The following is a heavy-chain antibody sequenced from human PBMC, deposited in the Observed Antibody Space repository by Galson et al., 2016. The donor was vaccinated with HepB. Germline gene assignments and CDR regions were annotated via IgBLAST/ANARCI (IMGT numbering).Heavy chain of an antibody. Sequence: SLRLSCAASGFTFSSYSMNWVRQAPGKGLEWVSSISSSSTYIYYADSLKGQFTISRDNAKNSLYLQMSGLRAEDTAVYYCARAYGDYGTGWYFDLWGRGTLVTVSS. CDR2: ISSSSTYI. CDR3: ARAYGDYGTGWYFDL. V-gene: IGHV3-21*01. J-gene: IGHJ2*01. CDR1: GFTFSSYS. D-gene: IGHD4-17*01.